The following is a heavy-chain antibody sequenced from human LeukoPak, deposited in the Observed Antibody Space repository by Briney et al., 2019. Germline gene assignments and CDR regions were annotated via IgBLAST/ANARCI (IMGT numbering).Heavy chain of an antibody. Sequence: SETLSLTCTVSGGSISSYYWSWIRQPPGKGLEWIGYIYYSGSTNYNPSLKSRVTISVDTSKNQFSLKLCSVTAADTAVYYCARSSHIAAAGTGPYYYYYYHMDVWGKGTTVTVSS. CDR1: GGSISSYY. V-gene: IGHV4-59*01. J-gene: IGHJ6*03. D-gene: IGHD6-13*01. CDR3: ARSSHIAAAGTGPYYYYYYHMDV. CDR2: IYYSGST.